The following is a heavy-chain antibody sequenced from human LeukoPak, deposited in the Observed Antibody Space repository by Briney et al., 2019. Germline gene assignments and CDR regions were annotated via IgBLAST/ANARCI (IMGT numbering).Heavy chain of an antibody. V-gene: IGHV1-69*04. J-gene: IGHJ5*02. CDR2: IIPILGIA. CDR3: AREGQSGIVVVPAAPGWFDP. D-gene: IGHD2-2*01. Sequence: ASVKVSCKASGGTFSSYAISWVRQAPGQGLEWMGRIIPILGIANYAQKFQGRVTITADKSTSTAYMELSSLRSEDTAVYYCAREGQSGIVVVPAAPGWFDPWGQGTLVTVSS. CDR1: GGTFSSYA.